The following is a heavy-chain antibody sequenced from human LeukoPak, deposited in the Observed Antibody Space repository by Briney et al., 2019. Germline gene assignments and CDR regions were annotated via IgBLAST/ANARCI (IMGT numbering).Heavy chain of an antibody. CDR2: IYYSGST. Sequence: SETLSLTCTVSGGSISSYYWSWIRQPPGKGLEWIGYIYYSGSTNYNPSLKSRVTISVDTSKNQFSLKLSSVTAADTAMYYCARVLAYCCGDCPYYYYYYMDVWGKGTTVTVSS. V-gene: IGHV4-59*01. D-gene: IGHD2-21*01. CDR3: ARVLAYCCGDCPYYYYYYMDV. CDR1: GGSISSYY. J-gene: IGHJ6*03.